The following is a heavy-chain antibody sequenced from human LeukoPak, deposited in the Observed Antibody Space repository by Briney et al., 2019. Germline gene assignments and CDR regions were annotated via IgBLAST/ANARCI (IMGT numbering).Heavy chain of an antibody. D-gene: IGHD2-15*01. CDR2: ISVSADKT. J-gene: IGHJ4*02. Sequence: PGGSLRLSCAASGMIFNSYGMSWVRQAPGKGLEWVSTISVSADKTYYADSVKGRFTISRDSFKNTVFLQMNSLGVEDTAVYFCAKDLVVGATYWGQGILVAVSS. V-gene: IGHV3-23*01. CDR1: GMIFNSYG. CDR3: AKDLVVGATY.